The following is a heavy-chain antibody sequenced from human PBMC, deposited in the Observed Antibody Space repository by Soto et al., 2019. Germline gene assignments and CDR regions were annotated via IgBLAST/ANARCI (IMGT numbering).Heavy chain of an antibody. J-gene: IGHJ4*02. CDR3: ARTLKPESIFDY. CDR1: GGSISSGGYY. V-gene: IGHV4-31*03. CDR2: IYYSGTT. D-gene: IGHD3-3*02. Sequence: PSETLSLTCTVSGGSISSGGYYWSWIRQYPGKGLEWIGYIYYSGTTYYNPSLKSRVTISVDTSNNQLSLKLSFVTAADTAVYYCARTLKPESIFDYWGQGTLVTVSS.